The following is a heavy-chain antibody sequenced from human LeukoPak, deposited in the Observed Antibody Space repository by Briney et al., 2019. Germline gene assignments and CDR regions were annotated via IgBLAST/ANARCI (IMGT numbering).Heavy chain of an antibody. V-gene: IGHV3-9*01. J-gene: IGHJ6*02. Sequence: GGSLRLSCAASGFTFDDYAMPWVRQAPGKGLEWVSGISWNSGSIGYADSVKGRFTISRDNAKNSLYLQMNSLRAEDTALYYCAKDMGGYYNYGMDVWGQGTTVTVSS. CDR1: GFTFDDYA. CDR3: AKDMGGYYNYGMDV. CDR2: ISWNSGSI.